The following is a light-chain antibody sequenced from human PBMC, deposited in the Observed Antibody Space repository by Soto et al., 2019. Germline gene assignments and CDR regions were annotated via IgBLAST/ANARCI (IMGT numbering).Light chain of an antibody. Sequence: LTQPASVSGSPGQSITISCTGTSSDVGGYNYASWYQQHPGKAPKLMIYDVSNRPSGVSNRFSGSKSGNTASLTISGLQAEDEADYYCSSYTSSSTLPYVFGTGTKVTVL. V-gene: IGLV2-14*01. CDR2: DVS. J-gene: IGLJ1*01. CDR3: SSYTSSSTLPYV. CDR1: SSDVGGYNY.